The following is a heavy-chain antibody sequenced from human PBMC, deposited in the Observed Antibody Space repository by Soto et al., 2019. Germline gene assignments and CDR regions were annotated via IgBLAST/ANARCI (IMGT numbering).Heavy chain of an antibody. D-gene: IGHD6-13*01. V-gene: IGHV3-15*01. CDR1: GFTFSNAL. CDR2: IKSKTDGGTT. J-gene: IGHJ6*02. Sequence: NPGGSLRLSCAASGFTFSNALMSWVRQSPGKGLEWVGRIKSKTDGGTTDYAAPVKGRFTISRDDSKNTLYLQMNSLKTEDTAVYYCTIRTHSEGPGLYYYYYGMDVWGQGTTVTVSS. CDR3: TIRTHSEGPGLYYYYYGMDV.